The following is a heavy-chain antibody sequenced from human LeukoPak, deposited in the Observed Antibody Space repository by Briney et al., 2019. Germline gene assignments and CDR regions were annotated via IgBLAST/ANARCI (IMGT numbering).Heavy chain of an antibody. CDR3: GRDSISMISSAPGI. CDR2: ISPYNGNT. D-gene: IGHD3-22*01. CDR1: GYTFIIHG. J-gene: IGHJ3*02. V-gene: IGHV1-18*01. Sequence: GASVKVSCKATGYTFIIHGISCVRQAPGQGLEWMGWISPYNGNTNYAQNLQGRVTMTTDTSTSTAYMELRSLRSDDTAVYYCGRDSISMISSAPGIWGQGTKVTVSS.